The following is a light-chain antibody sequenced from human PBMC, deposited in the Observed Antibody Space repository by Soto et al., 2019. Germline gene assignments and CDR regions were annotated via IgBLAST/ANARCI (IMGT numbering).Light chain of an antibody. V-gene: IGKV1-5*01. CDR1: QSVSSW. CDR2: DAS. J-gene: IGKJ1*01. Sequence: EIEMTQSPSTLSSSLGDRVTITCRASQSVSSWLAWYQQKPGKAPKLLVHDASTVLTGAPSRFSGSVAGTEFILTISSLQPDDFAAYYCQQHKSYPWTFGQGTKVDVK. CDR3: QQHKSYPWT.